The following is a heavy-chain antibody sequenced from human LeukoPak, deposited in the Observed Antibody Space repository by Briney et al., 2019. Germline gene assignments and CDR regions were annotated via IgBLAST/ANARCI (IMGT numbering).Heavy chain of an antibody. J-gene: IGHJ4*02. Sequence: VASVKVSCKTSAYSFTGYFFHWIRQAPGQGLEWMGWISPNSGDTGFAQKFQGRVTMTRDTSISTAYLELSRLRSDDTAVYYCVRSGYNWGFDYWGQGTLVTVSS. V-gene: IGHV1-2*02. D-gene: IGHD1-1*01. CDR2: ISPNSGDT. CDR3: VRSGYNWGFDY. CDR1: AYSFTGYF.